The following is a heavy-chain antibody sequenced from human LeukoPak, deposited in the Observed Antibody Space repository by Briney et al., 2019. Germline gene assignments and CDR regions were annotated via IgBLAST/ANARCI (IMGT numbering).Heavy chain of an antibody. V-gene: IGHV3-23*01. CDR1: GFTFSSYA. D-gene: IGHD3-10*01. CDR2: ISGSGGST. Sequence: SGGSLRLSCAASGFTFSSYAMSWVRQALGTGLERVSAISGSGGSTYYADSVKGRFTISRDNSKNTLYLQMNSLRAEDTAVYYCAKEGSITMVRGSFYYFDYWGQGTLVTVSS. CDR3: AKEGSITMVRGSFYYFDY. J-gene: IGHJ4*02.